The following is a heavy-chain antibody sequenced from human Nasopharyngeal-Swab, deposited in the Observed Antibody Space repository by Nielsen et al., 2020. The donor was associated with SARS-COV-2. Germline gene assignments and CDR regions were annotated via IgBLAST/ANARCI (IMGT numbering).Heavy chain of an antibody. CDR2: ISSSGSTI. Sequence: GESLKISCAASGFTFSDYYMSWIRQAPGKGLEWVSYISSSGSTIYYADSVKGRFTISRDNAKNLLYLQMNSLRAEDTAVYYCARDWVGYCSSTSCPSIWGQGTLVTVSS. J-gene: IGHJ4*02. CDR3: ARDWVGYCSSTSCPSI. CDR1: GFTFSDYY. V-gene: IGHV3-11*01. D-gene: IGHD2-2*03.